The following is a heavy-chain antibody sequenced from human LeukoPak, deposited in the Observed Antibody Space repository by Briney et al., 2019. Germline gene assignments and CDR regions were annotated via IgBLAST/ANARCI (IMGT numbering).Heavy chain of an antibody. V-gene: IGHV5-51*01. Sequence: GESLKISCKGSGYSFTSYWIGWVRQMPGKGLEWMGIIYPGDSDTRYSPSFQSQVTISADKSISTAYLQWSSLKASDTAMYYCARNNDYYGSGSYFDYWGQGTLVTVSS. CDR1: GYSFTSYW. CDR2: IYPGDSDT. J-gene: IGHJ4*02. D-gene: IGHD3-10*01. CDR3: ARNNDYYGSGSYFDY.